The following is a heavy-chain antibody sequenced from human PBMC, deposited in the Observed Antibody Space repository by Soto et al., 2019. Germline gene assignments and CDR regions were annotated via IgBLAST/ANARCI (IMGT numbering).Heavy chain of an antibody. J-gene: IGHJ4*02. CDR1: GFAISTSW. V-gene: IGHV3-7*01. D-gene: IGHD2-15*01. CDR3: ARHLEYCSGGRCYAVYDY. CDR2: IKQDGSDK. Sequence: EVQLVESGGGLVQPGGSLRLSCAASGFAISTSWMSWVRQAPGRGLEWVANIKQDGSDKSYVDSVKGRFTLSRDNAKNSLYLQMNSLRAEDTAVYYCARHLEYCSGGRCYAVYDYWGQGTLVTVSS.